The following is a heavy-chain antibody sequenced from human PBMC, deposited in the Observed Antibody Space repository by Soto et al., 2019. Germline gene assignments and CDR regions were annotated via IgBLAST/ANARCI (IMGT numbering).Heavy chain of an antibody. CDR1: GGSFSGYC. CDR2: INHSGST. D-gene: IGHD3-9*01. Sequence: LEILSLTCAVYGGSFSGYCWSWIRQPPGKGLEWIGEINHSGSTNYNPSLKSRVTISVDTSKNQFSLKLSSVTAADTAVYYCAGGYFDGLLRNPYYMDVWGKGTTVTVSS. V-gene: IGHV4-34*01. CDR3: AGGYFDGLLRNPYYMDV. J-gene: IGHJ6*03.